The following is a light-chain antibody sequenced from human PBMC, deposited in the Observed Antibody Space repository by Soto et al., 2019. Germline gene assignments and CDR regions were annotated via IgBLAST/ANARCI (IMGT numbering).Light chain of an antibody. CDR3: QQYDIWPLT. Sequence: EIVLTQSPGTLSLSPGESATLSCRTSQSVNSHLAWFQQKPGQAPRLLMYGASTRATGMPDRFSGSGSGTEFTLIISSLQSEDFVVYYCQQYDIWPLTFGGGTKVDIK. V-gene: IGKV3D-15*01. CDR2: GAS. J-gene: IGKJ4*01. CDR1: QSVNSH.